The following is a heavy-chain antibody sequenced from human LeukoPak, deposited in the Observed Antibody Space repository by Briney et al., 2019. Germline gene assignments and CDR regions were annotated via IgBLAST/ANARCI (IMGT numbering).Heavy chain of an antibody. V-gene: IGHV1-2*02. J-gene: IGHJ6*03. CDR1: GYTFTGYY. CDR2: INPNSGGT. Sequence: GASVKVSCKASGYTFTGYYMHWVRQAPGQGLEWMGWINPNSGGTNYAQKFQGRVTMTRGTSISTAYMELSRLRSDDTAVYYCARGDSLNYYYMDVWGKGTTVTVSS. CDR3: ARGDSLNYYYMDV.